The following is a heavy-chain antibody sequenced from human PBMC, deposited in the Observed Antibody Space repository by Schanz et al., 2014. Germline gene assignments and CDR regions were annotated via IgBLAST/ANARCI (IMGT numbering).Heavy chain of an antibody. CDR1: GFTFSSYT. V-gene: IGHV3-30*04. D-gene: IGHD3-22*01. J-gene: IGHJ4*02. CDR2: ISYDGTNK. CDR3: AKEDRNHNSDYVY. Sequence: VQLVESGGGVVQPGRSLRLSCAASGFTFSSYTMHWVRQAPGTGLEWVAVISYDGTNKYYADSVKGRFTISRDNSKNTLYLQMNSLRPEDTAVYYCAKEDRNHNSDYVYWGQGTLVTVSS.